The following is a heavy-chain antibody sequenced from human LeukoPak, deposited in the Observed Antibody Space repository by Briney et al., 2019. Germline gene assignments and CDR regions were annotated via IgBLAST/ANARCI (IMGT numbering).Heavy chain of an antibody. CDR1: GFTFNDYE. CDR3: ARDRWYSSDA. Sequence: GGSLRLSCAASGFTFNDYEMTWVRQAPGKGLEWISYISSSGSITSHADSVKGRFTISRDNAKNTVYLQMNSLRAEDTAVYYCARDRWYSSDAWGRGTMVTVSS. V-gene: IGHV3-48*03. D-gene: IGHD6-13*01. CDR2: ISSSGSIT. J-gene: IGHJ3*01.